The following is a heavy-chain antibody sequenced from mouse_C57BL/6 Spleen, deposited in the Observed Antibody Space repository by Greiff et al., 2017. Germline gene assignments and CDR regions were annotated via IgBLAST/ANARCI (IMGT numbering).Heavy chain of an antibody. J-gene: IGHJ2*01. V-gene: IGHV1-69*01. Sequence: VQLQQPGAELVMPGASVKLSCKASGYTFTSYWMHWVKQRPGQGLEWIGEIDPSDSYTNYNQKFKGKSTLTVDKSSSTAYMQLSSLTSEDSAVYYCARYATTVVGVDYWGQGTTLTVSS. CDR2: IDPSDSYT. D-gene: IGHD1-1*01. CDR1: GYTFTSYW. CDR3: ARYATTVVGVDY.